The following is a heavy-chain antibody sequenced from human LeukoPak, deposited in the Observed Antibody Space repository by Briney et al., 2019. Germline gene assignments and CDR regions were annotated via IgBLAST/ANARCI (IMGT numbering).Heavy chain of an antibody. CDR1: GFTFASYV. CDR3: AKEPEPFLEWHFDN. CDR2: IVGSGANT. V-gene: IGHV3-23*01. D-gene: IGHD3-3*02. J-gene: IGHJ4*02. Sequence: GGSLRLSCAASGFTFASYVITWVRQAPGKGLEWVSDIVGSGANTFYADSVKGRFTISRDNSKDTLFLQMSSLRADDTAKYYCAKEPEPFLEWHFDNWGQGTLVIVSS.